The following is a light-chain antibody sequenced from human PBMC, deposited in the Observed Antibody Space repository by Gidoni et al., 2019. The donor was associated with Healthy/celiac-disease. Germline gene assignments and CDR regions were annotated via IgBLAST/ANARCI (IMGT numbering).Light chain of an antibody. CDR1: QSVSSN. CDR2: GAS. J-gene: IGKJ4*01. Sequence: ERVMTQSPATLSVSPGERATLSCRAMQSVSSNLAWYQQNPGQAPRLLIYGASTRATGIPARFSGSGSGTEFTLTISSLQSEDFAVYYCQQYNNWPLTFGGGTKVEIK. V-gene: IGKV3-15*01. CDR3: QQYNNWPLT.